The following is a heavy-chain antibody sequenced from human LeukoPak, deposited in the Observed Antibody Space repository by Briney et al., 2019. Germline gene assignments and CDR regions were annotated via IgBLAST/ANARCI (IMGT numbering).Heavy chain of an antibody. CDR2: IYTSGST. Sequence: SSETLSLTCTVSGGSISSYNWSWIRQPAGKGLEWIGRIYTSGSTNYNPSLKSRVTMSVDTSKNQFSLKLSSVTAADTAVYYCARSPRAYAWYFDYWGQGTLVTVSS. V-gene: IGHV4-4*07. J-gene: IGHJ4*02. CDR1: GGSISSYN. CDR3: ARSPRAYAWYFDY.